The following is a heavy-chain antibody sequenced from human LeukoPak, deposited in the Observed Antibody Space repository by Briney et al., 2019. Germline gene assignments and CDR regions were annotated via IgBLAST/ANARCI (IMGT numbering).Heavy chain of an antibody. CDR3: ARDSYRVRDD. CDR2: INDDGSYT. Sequence: GGSLRLSCAASGFTFSSYWMLWLRQAPGKGLVWVSRINDDGSYTAYADSVKGRFTISRDNAKNSLYLQMNSLRAEVTAVYYCARDSYRVRDDWGQGTLVIVCS. CDR1: GFTFSSYW. D-gene: IGHD2-2*01. V-gene: IGHV3-74*01. J-gene: IGHJ4*02.